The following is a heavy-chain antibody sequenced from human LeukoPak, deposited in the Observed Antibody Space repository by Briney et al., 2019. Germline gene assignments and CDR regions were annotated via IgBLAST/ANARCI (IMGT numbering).Heavy chain of an antibody. D-gene: IGHD6-19*01. Sequence: ASVKVSCTASGYTFTGYYMHWVRQAPGQGLEWMGWINPNSGGTNYAQKFQGRVTMTRDTSISTAYMELSRLRSDDTAVYYCARNRGSGWYAFDIWGQGTMVTVSS. CDR3: ARNRGSGWYAFDI. CDR2: INPNSGGT. V-gene: IGHV1-2*02. J-gene: IGHJ3*02. CDR1: GYTFTGYY.